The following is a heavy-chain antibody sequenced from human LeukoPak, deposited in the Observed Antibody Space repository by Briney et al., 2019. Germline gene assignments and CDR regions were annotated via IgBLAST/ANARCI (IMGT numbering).Heavy chain of an antibody. Sequence: SVKVSCKASGGTFSNYAIGWVRQAPGQGLEWMGGVIPIFSTANYAQKFQGRVTITRNTSISTAYMELSSLRSEDTAVYYCARVLCSSTSCSSSPWFDPWGQGTLVTVSS. V-gene: IGHV1-69*05. CDR1: GGTFSNYA. J-gene: IGHJ5*02. CDR3: ARVLCSSTSCSSSPWFDP. D-gene: IGHD2-2*01. CDR2: VIPIFSTA.